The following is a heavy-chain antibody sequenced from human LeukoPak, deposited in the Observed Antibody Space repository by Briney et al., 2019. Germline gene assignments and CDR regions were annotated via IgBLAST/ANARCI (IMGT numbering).Heavy chain of an antibody. V-gene: IGHV3-30-3*01. CDR3: ARGDTMIVVVRLYY. CDR2: ISYDGSNK. J-gene: IGHJ4*02. Sequence: GGSLRLSCAASGFTFSSYAMHWVRKAPGKGLKWGAVISYDGSNKYYADSVKGRFTISRDNSKNTLYLQMNSLRAEDTAVYYCARGDTMIVVVRLYYWGQGTLVTVSS. D-gene: IGHD3-22*01. CDR1: GFTFSSYA.